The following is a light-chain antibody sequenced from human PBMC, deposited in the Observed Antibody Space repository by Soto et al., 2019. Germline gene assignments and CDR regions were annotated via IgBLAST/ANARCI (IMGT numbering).Light chain of an antibody. CDR2: EGS. CDR3: CSYAGSSPWV. Sequence: QSALTQPASVSGSPGQSITISCTGTSSDVGSYNLVSWYQQHPGKAPKLMIYEGSKRPSGVSNRFSGSKSGNTASLTISGLRAEDEAEYYCCSYAGSSPWVFGGGTKLTVL. J-gene: IGLJ3*02. V-gene: IGLV2-23*01. CDR1: SSDVGSYNL.